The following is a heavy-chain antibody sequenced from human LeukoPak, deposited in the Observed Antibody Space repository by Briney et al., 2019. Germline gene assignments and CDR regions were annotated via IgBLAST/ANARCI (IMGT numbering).Heavy chain of an antibody. D-gene: IGHD1-26*01. CDR1: GFTFSSYA. Sequence: GGSLRLSCTASGFTFSSYAMSWVRQAPGKGLEWVSAISGSSSNTYYADSVKGRFTISRDNSKNTLYLQMNSLRAEDTAVYYCARAPHKWELLLVAFDIWGQGTMVTVSS. CDR3: ARAPHKWELLLVAFDI. J-gene: IGHJ3*02. CDR2: ISGSSSNT. V-gene: IGHV3-23*01.